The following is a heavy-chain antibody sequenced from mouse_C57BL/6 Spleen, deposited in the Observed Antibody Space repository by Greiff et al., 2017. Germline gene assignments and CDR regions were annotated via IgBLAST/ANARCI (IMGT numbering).Heavy chain of an antibody. CDR2: IDPETGGT. Sequence: QVQLQQSGAELVRPGASVTLSCKASGYTFTDYEMHWVKQTPVHGLEWIGAIDPETGGTAYNQKFKGKAILTADKSSSTAYMELGSLTSEDSAVYYCTRGDDYDWFAYWGQGTLVTVSA. CDR3: TRGDDYDWFAY. D-gene: IGHD2-4*01. CDR1: GYTFTDYE. J-gene: IGHJ3*01. V-gene: IGHV1-15*01.